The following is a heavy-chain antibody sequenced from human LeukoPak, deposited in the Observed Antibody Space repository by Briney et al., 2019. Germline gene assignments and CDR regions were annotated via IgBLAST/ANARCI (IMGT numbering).Heavy chain of an antibody. Sequence: SETLSLTCTVSGGSISSGGYYWSWIRQHPGKGLEWIGYIYYSGSTYYNPSLKSRVTISVDTSKNQFSLKLSSVTAADTAVYYCARGGLGNPYYFDYWGQGTLVTVSS. D-gene: IGHD7-27*01. CDR2: IYYSGST. J-gene: IGHJ4*02. CDR1: GGSISSGGYY. CDR3: ARGGLGNPYYFDY. V-gene: IGHV4-31*03.